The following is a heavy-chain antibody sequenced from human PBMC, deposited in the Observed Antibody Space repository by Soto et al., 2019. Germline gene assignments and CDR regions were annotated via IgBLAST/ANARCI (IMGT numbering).Heavy chain of an antibody. CDR2: IYYSGST. J-gene: IGHJ4*02. D-gene: IGHD6-13*01. CDR3: ARHRVPYSSNWSFDS. Sequence: HLQLQESGLGLVKSSETLSLTCTVSGGSISVSGYYWGWIRQPPGKGLEWIGSIYYSGSTFNNPSLKSRVTMSVDTPQNQFSLVLSSATAADTAVYYCARHRVPYSSNWSFDSWGQGTLVTVSS. CDR1: GGSISVSGYY. V-gene: IGHV4-39*01.